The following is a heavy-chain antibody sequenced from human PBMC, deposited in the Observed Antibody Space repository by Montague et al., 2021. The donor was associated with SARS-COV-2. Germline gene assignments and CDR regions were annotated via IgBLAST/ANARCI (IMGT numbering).Heavy chain of an antibody. CDR2: IDLADDK. J-gene: IGHJ4*02. CDR3: ARDWGCTHIDY. D-gene: IGHD7-27*01. Sequence: PALVKPTQTLTLTCTFSGFSLSTSGMCVSWIRQPPGKALEWLARIDLADDKYYSTSLKTRLTISKDASKNQVVLTMTNMDPVDTATYYCARDWGCTHIDYWGQGTLVTVSS. CDR1: GFSLSTSGMC. V-gene: IGHV2-70*11.